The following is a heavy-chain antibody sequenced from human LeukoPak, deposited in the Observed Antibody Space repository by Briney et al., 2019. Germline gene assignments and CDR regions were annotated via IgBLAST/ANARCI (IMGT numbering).Heavy chain of an antibody. CDR1: GGSMSNYQ. V-gene: IGHV4-59*01. CDR3: ARGPSGSYNWFDP. D-gene: IGHD1-26*01. Sequence: PSETLSLTCTVSGGSMSNYQWSWIRQPPGKGLEWIGYIYSSGSTNYNPSLKSRVTISVDTSKNQFSLRLSSVTAADTAVYYCARGPSGSYNWFDPWGQGTLVTVSS. J-gene: IGHJ5*02. CDR2: IYSSGST.